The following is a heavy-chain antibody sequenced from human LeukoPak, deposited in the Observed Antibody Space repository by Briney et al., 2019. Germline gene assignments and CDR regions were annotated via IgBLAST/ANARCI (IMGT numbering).Heavy chain of an antibody. CDR1: GFTISDYY. J-gene: IGHJ4*02. CDR3: ARVQPHYYDSSGYPPDY. V-gene: IGHV3-11*01. Sequence: GGSLRLSCAASGFTISDYYMSWIRQAPGKGLEWVSYISSSGSTIYYADSVKGRFTISRDNAKNSLYLQMNSPRAEDTAVYYCARVQPHYYDSSGYPPDYWGQGTLVTVSS. D-gene: IGHD3-22*01. CDR2: ISSSGSTI.